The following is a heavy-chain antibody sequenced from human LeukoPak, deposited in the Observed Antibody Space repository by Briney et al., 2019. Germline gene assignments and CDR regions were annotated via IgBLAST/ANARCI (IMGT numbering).Heavy chain of an antibody. D-gene: IGHD3-9*01. CDR1: GGSFSGYY. CDR3: ARHNPLGVLRYFDWSKRGWFDP. CDR2: INHSGST. Sequence: SETLSLTCAVYGGSFSGYYWSWIRQPPGKGLEWIGEINHSGSTNHNPSLKSRVTISVDTSKNQFSLKLSSVTAADTAVYYCARHNPLGVLRYFDWSKRGWFDPWGQGTLVTVSS. V-gene: IGHV4-34*01. J-gene: IGHJ5*02.